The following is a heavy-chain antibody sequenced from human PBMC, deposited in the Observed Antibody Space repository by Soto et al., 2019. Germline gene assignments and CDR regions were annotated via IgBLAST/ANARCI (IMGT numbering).Heavy chain of an antibody. CDR3: ARAERIGSGPIDY. V-gene: IGHV1-69*13. J-gene: IGHJ4*02. D-gene: IGHD6-19*01. CDR1: GYTFSSYY. CDR2: IIPIFGTA. Sequence: EASVKVSCKASGYTFSSYYMNWVRQAPGQGLEWMGGIIPIFGTANYAQKFQGRVTITADESTSTAYMELSSLRSEDTAVYYCARAERIGSGPIDYWGQGTLVTVSS.